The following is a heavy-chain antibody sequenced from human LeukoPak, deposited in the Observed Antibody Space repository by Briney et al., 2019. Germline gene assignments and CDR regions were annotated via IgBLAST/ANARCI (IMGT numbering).Heavy chain of an antibody. J-gene: IGHJ4*02. CDR2: IIPILGIA. CDR1: GYTFTSYY. D-gene: IGHD5-24*01. CDR3: ARGGGRDGYIYWFY. Sequence: GASVKVSCKASGYTFTSYYMHWVRQAPGQGLEWMGRIIPILGIANYAQKFQGRVTITADKSTSTAYMELSSLRSEDTAVYYCARGGGRDGYIYWFYWGQGTLVTVSS. V-gene: IGHV1-69*04.